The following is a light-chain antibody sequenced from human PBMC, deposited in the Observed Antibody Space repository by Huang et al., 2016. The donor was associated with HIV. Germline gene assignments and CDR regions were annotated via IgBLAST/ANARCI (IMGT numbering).Light chain of an antibody. CDR2: AAS. Sequence: IQLTQSPSSLSAFVGDRDTLTCRASQDINTNLAWYQQKPGKAPKGLIYAASTLKSGFPVRFSGSGSGLYFSLTIDNLQPEDFATYYCQQLNSYPVTFGQGTRLDI. J-gene: IGKJ5*01. CDR1: QDINTN. V-gene: IGKV1-9*01. CDR3: QQLNSYPVT.